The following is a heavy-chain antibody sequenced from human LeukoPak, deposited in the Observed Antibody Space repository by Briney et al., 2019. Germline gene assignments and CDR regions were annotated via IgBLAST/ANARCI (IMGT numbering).Heavy chain of an antibody. CDR3: ARDSSGSYWGNDAFDI. Sequence: GGSLRFSCAASGFTFSSYSMNWVRQAPGKGLEWVSSISSSSSYIYYADSVKGRFTISRDNAKNSLYLQMISLRAEDTAVYYCARDSSGSYWGNDAFDIWGQGTMVTVSS. CDR2: ISSSSSYI. CDR1: GFTFSSYS. J-gene: IGHJ3*02. V-gene: IGHV3-21*01. D-gene: IGHD1-26*01.